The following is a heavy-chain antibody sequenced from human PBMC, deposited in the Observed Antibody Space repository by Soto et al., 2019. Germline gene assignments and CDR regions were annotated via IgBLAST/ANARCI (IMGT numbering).Heavy chain of an antibody. CDR2: IVVGSGNT. CDR1: GFTFTSSA. V-gene: IGHV1-58*02. D-gene: IGHD3-22*01. CDR3: AAVGYYDSSGYYSYYYYGMDV. J-gene: IGHJ6*02. Sequence: SVKVSCKASGFTFTSSAMQWVRQARGQRLEWIGWIVVGSGNTNYAQKFQERVTITRDMSTSTAYMELSSLRSEDTAVYYCAAVGYYDSSGYYSYYYYGMDVWGQGTTVTVSS.